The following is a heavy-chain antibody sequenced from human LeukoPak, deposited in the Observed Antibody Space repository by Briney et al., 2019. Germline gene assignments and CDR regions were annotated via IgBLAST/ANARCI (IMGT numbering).Heavy chain of an antibody. V-gene: IGHV1-8*01. CDR1: GYTFTSYD. J-gene: IGHJ5*02. CDR2: MNPNSGNT. D-gene: IGHD3-22*01. Sequence: GASVKVSCKASGYTFTSYDINWVRQATGQGLEWMGWMNPNSGNTGYAQKFQGRVTLTTDTSTGTAYMELRSLRSDDTAVYYCAGYYYDSSGYPRPWFDPWGQGTLVTVSS. CDR3: AGYYYDSSGYPRPWFDP.